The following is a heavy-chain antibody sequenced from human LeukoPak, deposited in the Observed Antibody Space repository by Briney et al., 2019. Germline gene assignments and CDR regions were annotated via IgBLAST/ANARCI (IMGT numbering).Heavy chain of an antibody. D-gene: IGHD3-22*01. CDR2: TYYRSKWYN. CDR1: GDSVSSNSAA. V-gene: IGHV6-1*01. CDR3: ARDLGSYDSSGYYPYYYYYFMDV. J-gene: IGHJ6*03. Sequence: SQTLSLTCAISGDSVSSNSAAWHWIRQSPSRGLEWLGRTYYRSKWYNDYAVSVRSRITINPDTSKNQFSLQLNSVTPEDTAVYYCARDLGSYDSSGYYPYYYYYFMDVWGKGTTVTISS.